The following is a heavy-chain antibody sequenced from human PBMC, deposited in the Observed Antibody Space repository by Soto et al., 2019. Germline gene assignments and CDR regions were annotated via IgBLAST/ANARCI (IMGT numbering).Heavy chain of an antibody. J-gene: IGHJ3*02. Sequence: GSLRLSCAVSGFTVSYNYMNWVRQAPGKGLEWVSVIYRGGDTFYADSVKGRFTISRDNSKNTLYLQMNSLRAEDTAVYYCARGMYGSGSYYIGDAFDMWGQGSMVTVSS. D-gene: IGHD3-10*01. CDR1: GFTVSYNY. V-gene: IGHV3-53*01. CDR2: IYRGGDT. CDR3: ARGMYGSGSYYIGDAFDM.